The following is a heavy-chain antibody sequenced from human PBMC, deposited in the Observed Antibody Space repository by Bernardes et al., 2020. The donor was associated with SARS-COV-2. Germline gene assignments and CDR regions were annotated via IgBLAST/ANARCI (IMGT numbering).Heavy chain of an antibody. J-gene: IGHJ4*02. CDR1: GGSISSRY. D-gene: IGHD6-19*01. V-gene: IGHV4-59*11. CDR3: ARGHQWPESKYLDY. Sequence: SETLSLTCTVSGGSISSRYWSWFRQPPGKGLEWIGYLYHSGRTNYNPSLKSRVTISVETSKNQFSLKLTSVTAADTAVYYCARGHQWPESKYLDYGDQGALVTVSS. CDR2: LYHSGRT.